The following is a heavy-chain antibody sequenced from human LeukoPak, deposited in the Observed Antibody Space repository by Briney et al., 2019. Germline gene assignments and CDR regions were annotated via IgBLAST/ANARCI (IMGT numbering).Heavy chain of an antibody. V-gene: IGHV3-53*01. CDR3: ARDKLRYFDWSPMGYYYYGMDV. D-gene: IGHD3-9*01. CDR1: GFTVSSNY. J-gene: IGHJ6*02. CDR2: IYSGGST. Sequence: PGGSLRLSCAASGFTVSSNYMSWVRQAPGKGLEWVSVIYSGGSTYYADSVKGRFTISRDNSKNTLYLQMNSLRAEDTAVYYCARDKLRYFDWSPMGYYYYGMDVWGQGTTVTVSS.